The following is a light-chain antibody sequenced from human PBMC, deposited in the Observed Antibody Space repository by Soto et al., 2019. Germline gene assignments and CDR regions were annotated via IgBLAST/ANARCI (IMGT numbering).Light chain of an antibody. J-gene: IGKJ1*01. CDR3: QQYGDSPDPERWT. V-gene: IGKV3-20*01. Sequence: EIVLTQSPGTLSLSPGARVSLSCRASRSVRSNSLAWYQQKPGQPPRLLMYGASSRATGIPDRFSGCGSRTDVTLTISRLEPEDFAVYFCQQYGDSPDPERWTFGQGTKVEI. CDR2: GAS. CDR1: RSVRSNS.